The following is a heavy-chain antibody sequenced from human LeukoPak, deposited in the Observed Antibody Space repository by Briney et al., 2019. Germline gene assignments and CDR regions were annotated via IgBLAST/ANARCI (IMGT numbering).Heavy chain of an antibody. Sequence: ASVKVSCKASGYTLTGYYMHWVRQAPGQGLEWMGWINPNSGGTNYAQKVQGRATMTRDTSISTAYMELSRLRSDDTAVYYCARGPFRGAAVGTTESVDYWGQGTLVTVSS. CDR1: GYTLTGYY. V-gene: IGHV1-2*02. J-gene: IGHJ4*02. CDR3: ARGPFRGAAVGTTESVDY. CDR2: INPNSGGT. D-gene: IGHD6-13*01.